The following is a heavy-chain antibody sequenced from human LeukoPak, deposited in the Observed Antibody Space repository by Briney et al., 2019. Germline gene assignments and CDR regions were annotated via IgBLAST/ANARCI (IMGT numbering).Heavy chain of an antibody. D-gene: IGHD3-9*01. V-gene: IGHV3-21*01. Sequence: GGSLRLSCAASGSTFSTYSMSGVRQAPGKGLEWVSSISSSSSYIYYADSVKGRFTISRDNAKNSLFLQMNSLRAEDTAVYYCARDAPDYDILTGYYIPPIDYWGQGTLVTVSS. J-gene: IGHJ4*02. CDR1: GSTFSTYS. CDR3: ARDAPDYDILTGYYIPPIDY. CDR2: ISSSSSYI.